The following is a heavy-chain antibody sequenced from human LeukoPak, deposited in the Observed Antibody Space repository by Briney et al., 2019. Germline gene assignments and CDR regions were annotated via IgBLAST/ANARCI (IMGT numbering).Heavy chain of an antibody. Sequence: GGSLRLSCAASGFTFSTYAMSWVRQAPGKGLEWVSAISGSGGSTYYADSVKGRFTISRDNSKYTLYLQMNSLRAEDTAVYYCAREPPYCSGGSCFHFDYWGQGTLVTVSS. CDR1: GFTFSTYA. CDR2: ISGSGGST. D-gene: IGHD2-15*01. V-gene: IGHV3-23*01. J-gene: IGHJ4*02. CDR3: AREPPYCSGGSCFHFDY.